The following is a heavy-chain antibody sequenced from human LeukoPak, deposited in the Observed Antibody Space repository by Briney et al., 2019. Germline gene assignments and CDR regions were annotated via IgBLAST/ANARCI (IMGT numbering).Heavy chain of an antibody. V-gene: IGHV3-73*01. CDR1: GFTFSGSA. CDR2: IRSKANNYAT. Sequence: GGSLRLTCATSGFTFSGSATHWVRQASGKGLEWVGRIRSKANNYATAYAASVKGRFTISRDDSRNTAYLQMNSLKTEDTAVYCCTCPTGEGWLDPWGQGTLVTVSS. D-gene: IGHD3-10*01. CDR3: TCPTGEGWLDP. J-gene: IGHJ5*02.